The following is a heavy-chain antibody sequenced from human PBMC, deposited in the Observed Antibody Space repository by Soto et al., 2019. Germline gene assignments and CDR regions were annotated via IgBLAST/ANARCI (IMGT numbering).Heavy chain of an antibody. J-gene: IGHJ6*02. CDR3: ARWLRFIRYEGDYYYYGMGV. D-gene: IGHD5-12*01. CDR2: ISAYNGNT. CDR1: GYTFTSYG. Sequence: QVQLVQSGAEVKKPGASVKVSCKASGYTFTSYGISWVRQAPGQGLEWMGWISAYNGNTNYAQKLQGRVTMTTDTSTSTAYMELRSLRSDDTAVYYCARWLRFIRYEGDYYYYGMGVWGQGTTVTVSS. V-gene: IGHV1-18*01.